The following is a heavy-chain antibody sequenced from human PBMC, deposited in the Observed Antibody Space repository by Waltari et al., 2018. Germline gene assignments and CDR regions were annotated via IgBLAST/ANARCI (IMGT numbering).Heavy chain of an antibody. D-gene: IGHD3-16*01. Sequence: QVQLQESGPGLVKPSETLSLTCTVSGDSINNYYWSWVRQSPGKGLEWIAYIYKSGTNNYNPSLKSRVTISGDTSKNQISLKLNSVTAADTAVYYCARKLGGWFDPWGQGTLVTVSS. CDR2: IYKSGTN. V-gene: IGHV4-59*01. CDR1: GDSINNYY. CDR3: ARKLGGWFDP. J-gene: IGHJ5*02.